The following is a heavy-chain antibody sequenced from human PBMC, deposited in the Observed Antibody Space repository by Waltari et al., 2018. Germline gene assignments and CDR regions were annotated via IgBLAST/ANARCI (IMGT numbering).Heavy chain of an antibody. CDR1: GFTFSTDR. D-gene: IGHD2-21*02. J-gene: IGHJ4*02. V-gene: IGHV3-48*01. CDR2: ISSSSSTI. Sequence: EVQLVESGGGLVQPGGSLRLSCAGSGFTFSTDRRHWARQAPGKGLEWVSYISSSSSTIYYADSVKGRFTISRDNAKNSLYLQMNSLRAEDTAVYYCATKSDSVTAYYFDYWGQGTLVTVSS. CDR3: ATKSDSVTAYYFDY.